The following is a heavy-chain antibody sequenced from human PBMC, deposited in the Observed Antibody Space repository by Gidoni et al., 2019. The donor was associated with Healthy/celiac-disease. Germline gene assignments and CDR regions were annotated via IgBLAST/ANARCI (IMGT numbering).Heavy chain of an antibody. CDR2: INAGNGNT. V-gene: IGHV1-3*01. D-gene: IGHD6-19*01. CDR3: ARGLGNSGWYFPSEGVDAFDI. Sequence: QAQLVQPGAEVKKPGASGKVSCKDAGYTFTSYAMLRLRQAPGKRLDWMGWINAGNGNTKYSQKFQGRVTITRDTSASTAYMELSSLRSEDTAVYYCARGLGNSGWYFPSEGVDAFDIWGQGTMDTVSS. J-gene: IGHJ3*02. CDR1: GYTFTSYA.